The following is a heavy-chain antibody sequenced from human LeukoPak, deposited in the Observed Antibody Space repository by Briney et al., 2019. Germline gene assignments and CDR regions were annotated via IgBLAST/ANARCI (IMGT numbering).Heavy chain of an antibody. CDR1: GHTFTSYG. D-gene: IGHD2-15*01. CDR3: ATDSRGIVAYGMDV. J-gene: IGHJ6*02. V-gene: IGHV1-24*01. Sequence: GASVKVSCKASGHTFTSYGISWVRQAPGKGLERMGGFDPEDGETIYAQKFQGRVTMTEDTSTDTAYMELSSLRSEDTAVYYCATDSRGIVAYGMDVWGQGTTVTVSS. CDR2: FDPEDGET.